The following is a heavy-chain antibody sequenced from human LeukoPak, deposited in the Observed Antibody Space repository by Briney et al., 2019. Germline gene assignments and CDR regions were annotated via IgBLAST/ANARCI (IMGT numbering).Heavy chain of an antibody. V-gene: IGHV3-11*01. CDR2: ISSSGSTI. CDR3: ARDGDPLAYCGGDCYSGAFDI. D-gene: IGHD2-21*02. Sequence: PGGSLRLSCAASGFTVSSNYMSWVRQAPGKGLEWVSYISSSGSTIYYADSVKGRFTISRDNAKNSLYLQMNSLRAEDTAVYYCARDGDPLAYCGGDCYSGAFDIWGQGTMVTVSS. CDR1: GFTVSSNY. J-gene: IGHJ3*02.